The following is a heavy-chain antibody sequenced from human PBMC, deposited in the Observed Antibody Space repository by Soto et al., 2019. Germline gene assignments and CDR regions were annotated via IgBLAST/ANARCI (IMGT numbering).Heavy chain of an antibody. Sequence: PWGSLRLSCAASGFNFNSYTINWVRQAPGKRLEWLSSISSSVYIFSTDSVRGRFTISRDNAKNSVYLQINSLRAEDTAVYFCARDCSGGSCYPGMDVWGQGTTVTVS. CDR2: ISSSVYI. CDR3: ARDCSGGSCYPGMDV. J-gene: IGHJ6*02. D-gene: IGHD2-15*01. V-gene: IGHV3-21*01. CDR1: GFNFNSYT.